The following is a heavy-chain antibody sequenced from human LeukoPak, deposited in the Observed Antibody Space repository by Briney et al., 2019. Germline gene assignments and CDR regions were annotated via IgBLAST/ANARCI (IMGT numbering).Heavy chain of an antibody. J-gene: IGHJ4*02. CDR3: ARGHQTGTTFDY. CDR1: GYTFTSYD. D-gene: IGHD1-7*01. CDR2: MNPNSGNT. V-gene: IGHV1-8*01. Sequence: SVKVSCKASGYTFTSYDINWVRQATGQGLEWMGWMNPNSGNTGYAQKFQGRVTMTRNTSISTAYMELSSLRSEDTAVYYCARGHQTGTTFDYWGQGTLVTVSS.